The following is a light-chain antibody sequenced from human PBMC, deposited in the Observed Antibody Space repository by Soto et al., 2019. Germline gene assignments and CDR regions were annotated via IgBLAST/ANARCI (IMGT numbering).Light chain of an antibody. CDR2: GAS. Sequence: EIIMTQSPAILSVSPGEGATLSCRTSHSISTNLAWYQHKRGQSPRLLVYGASTRATGVPARFSRSGSGAEFTLSISSLQSEDFAVYYCQQYNSWPTFGGGTKVEIK. J-gene: IGKJ4*01. CDR3: QQYNSWPT. CDR1: HSISTN. V-gene: IGKV3-15*01.